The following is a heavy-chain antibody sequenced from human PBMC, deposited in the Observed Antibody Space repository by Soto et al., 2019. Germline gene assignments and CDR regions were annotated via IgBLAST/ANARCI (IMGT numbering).Heavy chain of an antibody. V-gene: IGHV3-23*01. CDR2: ILVGGST. CDR1: GFICSSYD. J-gene: IGHJ3*02. D-gene: IGHD2-8*02. Sequence: EVQMLESGGGVAQPGGSLRLPCAVSGFICSSYDMSWVRQAPGKGLEWVSTILVGGSTHYEDSVRGRFTISRDTSKNTVYLQMNSLTAGDTAVYYCAKATATGGGAFEIYGQGTLVTVSS. CDR3: AKATATGGGAFEI.